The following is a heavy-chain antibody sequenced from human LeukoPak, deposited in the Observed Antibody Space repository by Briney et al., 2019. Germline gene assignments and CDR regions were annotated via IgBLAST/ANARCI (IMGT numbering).Heavy chain of an antibody. J-gene: IGHJ6*02. CDR3: ASGTAALGPIYYYGMDV. CDR1: GGSISSYY. CDR2: IYYSGST. V-gene: IGHV4-59*08. Sequence: SETLSLTCTVSGGSISSYYWSWIRQPPGKGLEWIGYIYYSGSTNYNPSLKSRVTISVDTSKNQFSLKLSSVTAADTAVYYCASGTAALGPIYYYGMDVWGQGTTVTVSS. D-gene: IGHD2-2*01.